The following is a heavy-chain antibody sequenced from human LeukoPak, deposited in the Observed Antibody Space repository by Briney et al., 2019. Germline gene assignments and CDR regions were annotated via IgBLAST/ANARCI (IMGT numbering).Heavy chain of an antibody. D-gene: IGHD3-22*01. V-gene: IGHV1-46*01. Sequence: ASVNVSCKASGYTFTSYYMHWVRQAPGQGLEWMGIINPSGGSTSYAQKFQGRVTMTRDTSTSTVYMELSSLRSEDTAVYYCARERGRITMIVAPARRGGPYNWFDPWGQGTLVTVSS. CDR2: INPSGGST. J-gene: IGHJ5*02. CDR1: GYTFTSYY. CDR3: ARERGRITMIVAPARRGGPYNWFDP.